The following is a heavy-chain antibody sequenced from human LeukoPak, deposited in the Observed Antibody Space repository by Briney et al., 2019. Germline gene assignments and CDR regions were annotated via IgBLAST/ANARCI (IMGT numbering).Heavy chain of an antibody. J-gene: IGHJ4*02. Sequence: PGGSLRLSCAASGFTFSSYAMNWVRQAPGKGLEWVSGTSDSGDSTHYGDSVKGRFTVSRDNSKNTVYLQMNSLRAEDTAVYYCAKTRGPHNVFDDWGQGTLVTVSS. CDR3: AKTRGPHNVFDD. CDR2: TSDSGDST. D-gene: IGHD2-8*02. V-gene: IGHV3-23*01. CDR1: GFTFSSYA.